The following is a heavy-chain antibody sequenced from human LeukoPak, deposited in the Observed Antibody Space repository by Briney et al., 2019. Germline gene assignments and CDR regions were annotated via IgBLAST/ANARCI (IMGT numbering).Heavy chain of an antibody. J-gene: IGHJ4*02. CDR3: ARGLDSSSGGVFSD. CDR2: ISYAGSDK. D-gene: IGHD6-13*01. CDR1: GFTFSSYG. V-gene: IGHV3-30*03. Sequence: GGSLRLSCAASGFTFSSYGMHWVRQAPGKGLEWVAVISYAGSDKYYADSVRGRFAISRDNSKNTLYLQMNSLRAEDTAVYYCARGLDSSSGGVFSDWGQGTLVTVSS.